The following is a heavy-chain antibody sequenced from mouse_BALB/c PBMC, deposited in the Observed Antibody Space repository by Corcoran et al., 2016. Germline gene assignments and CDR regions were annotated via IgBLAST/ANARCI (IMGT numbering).Heavy chain of an antibody. CDR2: IDPANGNT. V-gene: IGHV14-3*02. CDR1: GFNIKDTY. CDR3: ARWDWYFDV. J-gene: IGHJ1*01. Sequence: EVQLQQSGAELVKPGASVKLSCTASGFNIKDTYMHWVKQRPEQGMEGIGRIDPANGNTKYDPKFQGKATITADTSSNTAYLQLSSLTSEDTAVYDCARWDWYFDVWGAGTTVTVSS.